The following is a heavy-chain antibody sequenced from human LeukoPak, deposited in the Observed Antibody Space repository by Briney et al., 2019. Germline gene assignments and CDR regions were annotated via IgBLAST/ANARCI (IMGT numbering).Heavy chain of an antibody. CDR2: IKRDGSEK. Sequence: PGGSLRLSCEVSGFTFSRYWMSWVLQAPGKGLEWVTYIKRDGSEKYYVDSVKGRFTISRDNAKNSLYLQINSVRAEDTAVYFCARAGYSSGWSNYFYYMDAWGTGITVSVSS. CDR3: ARAGYSSGWSNYFYYMDA. CDR1: GFTFSRYW. J-gene: IGHJ6*03. V-gene: IGHV3-7*01. D-gene: IGHD6-19*01.